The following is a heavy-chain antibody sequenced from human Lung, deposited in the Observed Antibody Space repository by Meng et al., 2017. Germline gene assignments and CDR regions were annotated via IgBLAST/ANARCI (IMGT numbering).Heavy chain of an antibody. D-gene: IGHD4-11*01. Sequence: AQPRQCGSCVLYPASTPSPAFVVSCGAFSDYYWSWIRQPPGKGLEWIGEINHSGSTNYNPSLESRATISVDTSQNNLSLKLSSVTAAESAVYYCARGPTTMAHDFDYWGQGTLVTVSS. CDR1: CGAFSDYY. V-gene: IGHV4-34*01. CDR2: INHSGST. J-gene: IGHJ4*02. CDR3: ARGPTTMAHDFDY.